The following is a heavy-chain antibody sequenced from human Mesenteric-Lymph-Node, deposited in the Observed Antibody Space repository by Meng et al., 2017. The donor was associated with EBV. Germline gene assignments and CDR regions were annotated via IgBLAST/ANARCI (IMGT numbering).Heavy chain of an antibody. CDR1: GDSVSSNSAA. CDR3: ARGYGSRRISWFDP. J-gene: IGHJ5*02. V-gene: IGHV6-1*01. D-gene: IGHD3-10*01. Sequence: QVQLQQPGPGLVKPSQTLPLTCGISGDSVSSNSAAWNWIRQSPSRGLEWLGRTYYRSKWYNDYAVSVKSRITITPDTSKNQFSLQLNSVTPEDTAVYYCARGYGSRRISWFDPWGQGTLVTVSS. CDR2: TYYRSKWYN.